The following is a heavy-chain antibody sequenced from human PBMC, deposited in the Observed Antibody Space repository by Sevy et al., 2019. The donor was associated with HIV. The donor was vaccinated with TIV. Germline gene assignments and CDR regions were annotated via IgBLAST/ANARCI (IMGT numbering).Heavy chain of an antibody. CDR2: ISGGGDST. Sequence: GWSLRLSCAASGFTFSNYAMSWVRQAPGKGLEWVSIISGGGDSTYYADSVKGRFTISRDNSKNRLYLQMNSLRAEDTAVYYCAKMYYYESSGYSDAFDIWGQGTMVTVSS. CDR3: AKMYYYESSGYSDAFDI. CDR1: GFTFSNYA. J-gene: IGHJ3*02. D-gene: IGHD3-22*01. V-gene: IGHV3-23*01.